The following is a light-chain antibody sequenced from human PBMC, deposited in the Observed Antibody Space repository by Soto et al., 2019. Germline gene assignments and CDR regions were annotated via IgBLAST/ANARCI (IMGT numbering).Light chain of an antibody. J-gene: IGKJ4*01. Sequence: EILLTQSPATLSLSPGERAPLSFRASQSVRSNLAWYQQRPGQAPRLLIYGTSTRATGIPARFSGSGSGTDFTLTISCLQSEDFATYYCQQYNTFLTFGGGTKVDI. CDR2: GTS. CDR3: QQYNTFLT. CDR1: QSVRSN. V-gene: IGKV3D-15*01.